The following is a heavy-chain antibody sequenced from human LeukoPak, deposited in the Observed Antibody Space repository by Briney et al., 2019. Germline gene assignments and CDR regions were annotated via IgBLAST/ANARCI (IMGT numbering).Heavy chain of an antibody. D-gene: IGHD2-15*01. V-gene: IGHV1-46*01. J-gene: IGHJ3*02. CDR2: ISPSGGST. CDR3: ARDGGGTYAFDI. Sequence: GASVKVSCKAFGYTFTRYYMHWVRQAPGQGPEWMGVISPSGGSTTYAQKFQGRVTLTRDMSTSTDYLELSSLRSDDTAVYYCARDGGGTYAFDIWGQGTMVTVSS. CDR1: GYTFTRYY.